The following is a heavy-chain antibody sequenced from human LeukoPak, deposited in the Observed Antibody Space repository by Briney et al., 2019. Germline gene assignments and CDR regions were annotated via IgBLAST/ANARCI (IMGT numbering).Heavy chain of an antibody. Sequence: GGSLRLSCAASGFTFSSYAMSWVRQTPGKGLEWVSGVSGSGGSIHYADSVKGRFTISRDNSKNTLYLQMNSLRAEDTAVYYCAASLPNIVVVVPATKGPFGYWGQGTLVTVSS. J-gene: IGHJ4*02. CDR3: AASLPNIVVVVPATKGPFGY. CDR1: GFTFSSYA. V-gene: IGHV3-23*01. D-gene: IGHD2-2*01. CDR2: VSGSGGSI.